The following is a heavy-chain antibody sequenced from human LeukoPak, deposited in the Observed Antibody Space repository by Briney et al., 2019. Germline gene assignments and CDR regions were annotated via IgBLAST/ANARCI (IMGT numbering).Heavy chain of an antibody. Sequence: PGGSLRLSCAASGLTFDDYDMQWVPQPPGKGLERIGYIYYSGSTNYNPSLKSRVTISVDTSKNQFSLKLSSVTAAGTAVHYCARYRRVGAIPHAFDIWREGTKATVTS. V-gene: IGHV4-59*01. CDR2: IYYSGST. CDR3: ARYRRVGAIPHAFDI. CDR1: GLTFDDYD. D-gene: IGHD1-26*01. J-gene: IGHJ3*02.